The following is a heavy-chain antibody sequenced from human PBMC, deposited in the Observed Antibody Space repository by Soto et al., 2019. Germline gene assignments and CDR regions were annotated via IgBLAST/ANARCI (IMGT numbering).Heavy chain of an antibody. CDR3: AKPLPTAAAGPLDY. D-gene: IGHD6-13*01. V-gene: IGHV3-30*18. Sequence: PGGSLRLSCAASGFAFSSYGMHWVRQAPGKGLEWVAVISYDGSNKYYADSVKGRFTISRDNSKNTLYLQMNSLRAEDTAVYYCAKPLPTAAAGPLDYWGQGTLVTVSS. CDR1: GFAFSSYG. CDR2: ISYDGSNK. J-gene: IGHJ4*02.